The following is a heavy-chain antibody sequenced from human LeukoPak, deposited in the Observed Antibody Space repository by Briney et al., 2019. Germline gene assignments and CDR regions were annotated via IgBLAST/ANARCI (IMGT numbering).Heavy chain of an antibody. Sequence: SETLSLTCAVYGGSFNTDYWSWIRQPAGKGLEWIGRIYTSGSTNYNPSLKSRVTMSVDTSKNQFSLKLSSVTAADTAVYYCARDGRGGVKPYYYYYYMDVWGKGTTVTISS. CDR3: ARDGRGGVKPYYYYYYMDV. V-gene: IGHV4-4*07. CDR1: GGSFNTDY. D-gene: IGHD3-16*01. CDR2: IYTSGST. J-gene: IGHJ6*03.